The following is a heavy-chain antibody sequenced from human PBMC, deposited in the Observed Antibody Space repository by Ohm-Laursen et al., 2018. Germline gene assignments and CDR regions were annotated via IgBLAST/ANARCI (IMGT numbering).Heavy chain of an antibody. CDR1: GGSISSYY. J-gene: IGHJ2*01. Sequence: SDTLSLTCSVSGGSISSYYWSWTRQSPGKGLEWIGYIYKSGSTNYNPSLKSRVTISKDTSKNQFSLKLTSVTAADTAVYYCARGRHGWSYYYRSGYLDYWYFDLWGRGTQVTVSS. CDR2: IYKSGST. D-gene: IGHD3-22*01. CDR3: ARGRHGWSYYYRSGYLDYWYFDL. V-gene: IGHV4-59*07.